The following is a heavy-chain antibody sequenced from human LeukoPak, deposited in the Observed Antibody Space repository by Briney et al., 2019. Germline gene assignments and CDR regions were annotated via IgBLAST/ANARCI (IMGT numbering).Heavy chain of an antibody. D-gene: IGHD2-21*02. J-gene: IGHJ3*02. V-gene: IGHV3-7*01. CDR2: INQDGSQN. Sequence: GGSLRLSCAASGFSFSDYWMSWVRQAPGRGLEWVGNINQDGSQNSSVDSVKVRFTISRDNAKNSLYLQMNSLGAEETALYYCAREVTASSFDILGQGTMVTVSS. CDR3: AREVTASSFDI. CDR1: GFSFSDYW.